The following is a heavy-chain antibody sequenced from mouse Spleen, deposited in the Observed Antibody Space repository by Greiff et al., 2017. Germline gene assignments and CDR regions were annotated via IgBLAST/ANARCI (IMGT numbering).Heavy chain of an antibody. V-gene: IGHV1-81*01. CDR2: IYPRSGNI. Sequence: QVQLQQSGAELARPGASVKLSCKASGYTFTSYGISWVKQRAGQGLEWIGEIYPRSGNIYYNEKFKGKATLTADKSSGTAYMELRSLTSEDSAVYFCAREGAYFYDYDGYNAMDYWGQGTSVTVSS. CDR1: GYTFTSYG. CDR3: AREGAYFYDYDGYNAMDY. D-gene: IGHD2-4*01. J-gene: IGHJ4*01.